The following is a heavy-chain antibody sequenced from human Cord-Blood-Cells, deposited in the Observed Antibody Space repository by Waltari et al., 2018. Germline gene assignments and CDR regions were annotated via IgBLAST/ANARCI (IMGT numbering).Heavy chain of an antibody. CDR1: GFSLSTSGVG. V-gene: IGHV2-5*02. D-gene: IGHD6-6*01. CDR3: AHGTYSSSSFWYFDL. Sequence: QITLKESGPTLVKPTQTLTLTCTFSGFSLSTSGVGVGWIRQPPGKALEWLALIYWDDDKRYSPSLKSRLTIPKDTSKNQVVLTMTNMDPVDTATYYCAHGTYSSSSFWYFDLWGRGTLVTVSS. CDR2: IYWDDDK. J-gene: IGHJ2*01.